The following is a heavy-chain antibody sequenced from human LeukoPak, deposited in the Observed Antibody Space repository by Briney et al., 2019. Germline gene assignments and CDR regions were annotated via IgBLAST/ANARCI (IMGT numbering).Heavy chain of an antibody. CDR3: ARVFRGYSYGYKDY. J-gene: IGHJ4*02. D-gene: IGHD5-18*01. CDR1: GFTSRTYA. V-gene: IGHV3-33*01. CDR2: IWPDGSKK. Sequence: GGSLRLSCAASGFTSRTYAMHWVRQAPGKGLEWVAFIWPDGSKKFYADSVKGRFTISRDNSNHTLYLQMNSLRAEDTAVYYCARVFRGYSYGYKDYWGQGTLVTVSS.